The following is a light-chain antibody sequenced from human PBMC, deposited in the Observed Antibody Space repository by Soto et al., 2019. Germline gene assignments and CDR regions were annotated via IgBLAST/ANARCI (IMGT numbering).Light chain of an antibody. V-gene: IGLV4-69*01. CDR2: LNSDGSH. J-gene: IGLJ1*01. CDR1: SGHSSYA. Sequence: QPVLTQSPSASASLGASVKLTCTLSSGHSSYAIAWHQQQPEKGPRYLMKLNSDGSHSKGDGIPDRYSGSSSGAERYLIISSLQSEDEAGYYCQIWGTGIHVFGTGTKLTVL. CDR3: QIWGTGIHV.